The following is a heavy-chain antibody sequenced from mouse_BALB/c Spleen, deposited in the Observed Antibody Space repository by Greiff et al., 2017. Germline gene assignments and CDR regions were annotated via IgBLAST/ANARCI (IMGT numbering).Heavy chain of an antibody. CDR2: ISDGGSYT. Sequence: VQLKESGGGLVKPGGSLKLSCAASGFTFSDYYMYWVRQTPEKRLEWVATISDGGSYTYNPDSVKGRFTISRDNAKNNLYLQMSSLKSEDTAMYYCAREGVYYDYGNYAMDYWGQGTSVTVSS. J-gene: IGHJ4*01. CDR3: AREGVYYDYGNYAMDY. V-gene: IGHV5-4*02. CDR1: GFTFSDYY. D-gene: IGHD2-4*01.